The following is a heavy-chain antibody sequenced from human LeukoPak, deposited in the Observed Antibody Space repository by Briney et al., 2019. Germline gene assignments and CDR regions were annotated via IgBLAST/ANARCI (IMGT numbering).Heavy chain of an antibody. J-gene: IGHJ5*02. Sequence: PGGSLRLSCAASGFTFSSYAMSWIRQPPGRGLEWIGYIYYSGSTNYNPSLKSRVTISVDTSKNQFSLKLSSVTAADTAVYYCARDSSGWYHWFDPWGQGTLVTVSS. CDR3: ARDSSGWYHWFDP. V-gene: IGHV4-59*01. CDR1: GFTFSSYA. CDR2: IYYSGST. D-gene: IGHD6-19*01.